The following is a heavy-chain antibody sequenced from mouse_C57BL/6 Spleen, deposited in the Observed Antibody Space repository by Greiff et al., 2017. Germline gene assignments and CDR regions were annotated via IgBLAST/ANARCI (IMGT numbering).Heavy chain of an antibody. Sequence: VKLQQSGAELMKPGASVKLSCKASGYTFTGYWIEWVKQRPGHGLEWIGEILPGSGSTNYNEKFKGKATFTADTSSNTAYLQLRSLTPEDAAIEYCARWNYYGSSPAWFAYWGQGTLVTVSA. CDR1: GYTFTGYW. D-gene: IGHD1-1*01. V-gene: IGHV1-9*01. J-gene: IGHJ3*01. CDR2: ILPGSGST. CDR3: ARWNYYGSSPAWFAY.